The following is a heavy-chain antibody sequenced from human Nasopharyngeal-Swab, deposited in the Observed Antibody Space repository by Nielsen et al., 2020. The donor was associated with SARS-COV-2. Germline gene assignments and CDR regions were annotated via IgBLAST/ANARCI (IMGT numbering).Heavy chain of an antibody. CDR3: ARATVRKTGGFDY. Sequence: WIRQPPGKGLEWIGYIYYSGSTNYNPSLKSRVTISVDTSKNQFSLKLSSVTAADTAVYYCARATVRKTGGFDYWGQGTLVTVSS. J-gene: IGHJ4*02. V-gene: IGHV4-59*01. CDR2: IYYSGST. D-gene: IGHD4-11*01.